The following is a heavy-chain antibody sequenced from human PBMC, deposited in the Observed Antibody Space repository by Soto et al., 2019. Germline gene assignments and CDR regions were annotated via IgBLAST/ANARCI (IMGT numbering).Heavy chain of an antibody. CDR1: GFTFSSHC. CDR3: ARDDYNWARDY. V-gene: IGHV3-7*01. J-gene: IGHJ4*02. D-gene: IGHD4-4*01. Sequence: EVQLVESGGGLVQPGGSLRLSCAASGFTFSSHCMSWVLQAPGKGLEWVADIKHDGSETYYVDSVKGRFTISRDNAKNSLYLQMHSLRAEDTAVYYCARDDYNWARDYWGQGTLVTVSS. CDR2: IKHDGSET.